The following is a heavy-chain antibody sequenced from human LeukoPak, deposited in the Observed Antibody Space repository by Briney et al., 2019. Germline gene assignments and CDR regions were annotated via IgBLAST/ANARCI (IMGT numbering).Heavy chain of an antibody. CDR3: ACWRYYDFWSGYPPPRDAFDI. Sequence: ASVKVSRKASGYTFTGYYMHWVRQAPGQGLEWMGWINPNSGGTNYAQKFQGRVTMTRDTSISTAYMELSRLRSDDTAVYYCACWRYYDFWSGYPPPRDAFDIWGQGTMVTVSS. D-gene: IGHD3-3*01. CDR1: GYTFTGYY. V-gene: IGHV1-2*02. J-gene: IGHJ3*02. CDR2: INPNSGGT.